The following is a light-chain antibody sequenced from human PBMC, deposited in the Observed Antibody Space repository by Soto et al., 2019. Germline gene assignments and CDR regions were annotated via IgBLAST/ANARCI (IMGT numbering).Light chain of an antibody. Sequence: IVLTQSPATLSSSPGERATLSCRASQSIDTYLAWYQQKPGQAPRLLIYDASDRATGIPARFSGSGSGTAFTLTTSGLEPEDFALYYCQQRYNWPLTFGGGTKVDIX. J-gene: IGKJ4*01. CDR2: DAS. CDR1: QSIDTY. CDR3: QQRYNWPLT. V-gene: IGKV3-11*01.